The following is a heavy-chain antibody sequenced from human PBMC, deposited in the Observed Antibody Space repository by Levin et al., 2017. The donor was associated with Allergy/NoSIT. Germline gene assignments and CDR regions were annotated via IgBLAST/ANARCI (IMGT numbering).Heavy chain of an antibody. CDR3: ARVRGLLWFGESLSYGMDV. J-gene: IGHJ6*02. CDR2: INWNGGST. D-gene: IGHD3-10*01. Sequence: GGSLRLSCAASGFTFDDYGMSWVRQAPGKGLEWVSGINWNGGSTGYADSVKGRFTISRDNAKNSLYLQMNSLRAEDTALYYCARVRGLLWFGESLSYGMDVWGQGTTVTVSS. CDR1: GFTFDDYG. V-gene: IGHV3-20*04.